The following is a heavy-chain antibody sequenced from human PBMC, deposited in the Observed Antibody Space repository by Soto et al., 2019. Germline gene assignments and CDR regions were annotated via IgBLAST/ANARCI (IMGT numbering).Heavy chain of an antibody. CDR2: SYHTGIT. Sequence: QVQLQESGPGLVKPSGTLSLTCDVSSDSISSYNWWSWVRQPPGKGLEWIGESYHTGITNYNPSLKSRVTISVDKSKNQFSLKLRSVTAADTAVYYCARAAVRVVITLDYWGQGTLVTVSS. J-gene: IGHJ4*02. CDR1: SDSISSYNW. CDR3: ARAAVRVVITLDY. V-gene: IGHV4-4*02. D-gene: IGHD3-10*01.